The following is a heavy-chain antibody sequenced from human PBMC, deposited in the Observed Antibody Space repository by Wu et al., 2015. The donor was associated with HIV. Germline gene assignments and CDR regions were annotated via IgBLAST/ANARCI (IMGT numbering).Heavy chain of an antibody. CDR1: GYSFNGYY. D-gene: IGHD6-19*01. J-gene: IGHJ3*02. Sequence: QVQLVQSGAEVKKPGASVKVSCKASGYSFNGYYMHWVRQAPGQGLEWMGWINPNSGGTNSAQKFQGRVTMTRDTSISTAYMELSRLRSDDTAVYYCARDMGHEGRQWLVQPGAFDIWGQGTMVTVSS. CDR3: ARDMGHEGRQWLVQPGAFDI. CDR2: INPNSGGT. V-gene: IGHV1-2*02.